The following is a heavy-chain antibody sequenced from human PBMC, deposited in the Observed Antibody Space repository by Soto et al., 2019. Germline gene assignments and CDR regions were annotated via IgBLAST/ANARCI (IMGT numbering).Heavy chain of an antibody. D-gene: IGHD5-18*01. CDR3: ARDQCHGDKPMVFWDY. Sequence: EVQLVESGGGLVQPGGSLRLSCAASGFTFSRYSMNWVRQAPGKGLEWVSYISSSSSTIYYADSVKGRFTISRDNAKNSLYLQMNSLRDEDTAVYYCARDQCHGDKPMVFWDYWGQGTPVTVSS. J-gene: IGHJ4*02. CDR1: GFTFSRYS. CDR2: ISSSSSTI. V-gene: IGHV3-48*02.